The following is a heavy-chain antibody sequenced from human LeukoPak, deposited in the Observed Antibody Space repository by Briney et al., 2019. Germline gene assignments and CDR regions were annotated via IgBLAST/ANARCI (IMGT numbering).Heavy chain of an antibody. D-gene: IGHD2-21*02. Sequence: PGGSLRLSCVASEFHFFSYGMQWVRQAPGKGLVWVSRIFTDGSTTSYADSVKGRFTISRDNAKNTLYLEMKSLRVEDTAVYYCARELPREVTLDSWGQGTLVTVSP. CDR3: ARELPREVTLDS. V-gene: IGHV3-74*01. CDR2: IFTDGSTT. J-gene: IGHJ5*01. CDR1: EFHFFSYG.